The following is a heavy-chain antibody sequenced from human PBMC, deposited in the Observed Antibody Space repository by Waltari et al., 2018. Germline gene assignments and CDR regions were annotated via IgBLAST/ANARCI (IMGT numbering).Heavy chain of an antibody. V-gene: IGHV1-69*01. D-gene: IGHD2-15*01. CDR2: IIPIFGTA. Sequence: QVQLVQSGAEVKKPGASVKVSCKASGYTFTSYYMHWVRQAPGQGLEWMGGIIPIFGTANYAQKFQGRVTITTDESTSTAYMELSSLRSEDTAVYYCAVQRKGYCSGGSCYPVMDVWGQGTTVTVSS. CDR1: GYTFTSYY. CDR3: AVQRKGYCSGGSCYPVMDV. J-gene: IGHJ6*02.